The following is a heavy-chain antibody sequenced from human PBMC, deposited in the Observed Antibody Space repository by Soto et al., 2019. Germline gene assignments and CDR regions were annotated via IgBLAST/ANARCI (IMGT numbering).Heavy chain of an antibody. Sequence: GGSLRLSCAASGFTFSSYGMHWVRQAPGKGLEWVAVIWYDGSNKYYADTVKGRFTISRDISKNTLYLQMNSLRAEDTAVYYCAIDLEESGYSYGLPHSGYYYYYGMDVWGQGTTVTVSS. J-gene: IGHJ6*02. CDR2: IWYDGSNK. V-gene: IGHV3-33*01. CDR1: GFTFSSYG. D-gene: IGHD5-18*01. CDR3: AIDLEESGYSYGLPHSGYYYYYGMDV.